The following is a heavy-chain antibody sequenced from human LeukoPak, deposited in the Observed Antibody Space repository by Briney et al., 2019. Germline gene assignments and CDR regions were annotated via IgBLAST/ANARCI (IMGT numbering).Heavy chain of an antibody. D-gene: IGHD2-2*01. CDR2: INHSGST. J-gene: IGHJ5*02. CDR1: GGSFSGYY. CDR3: ARGGNLYQLLSGQRGNWFDP. V-gene: IGHV4-34*01. Sequence: TSETLSLTCAVYGGSFSGYYWSWIRQPPGKGLEWIGEINHSGSTNYNPSLKSRVTISVDTSKNQFSLKLSSVTAADTAVYYCARGGNLYQLLSGQRGNWFDPWGQGTLVTVSS.